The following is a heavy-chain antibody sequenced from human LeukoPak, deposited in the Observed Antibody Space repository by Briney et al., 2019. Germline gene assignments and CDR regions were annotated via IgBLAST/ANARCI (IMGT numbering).Heavy chain of an antibody. J-gene: IGHJ4*02. CDR2: TTSDGSGT. Sequence: GGSLRLSCVASGFTFSNYWMHWVRQAPGKGLVWVSRTTSDGSGTVNADSVKGRFTISRDNTKNILYLQMNSLRADDTALYYCARDGSGSVDFDYWGQGTLVTVAS. CDR3: ARDGSGSVDFDY. CDR1: GFTFSNYW. V-gene: IGHV3-74*01. D-gene: IGHD2-2*03.